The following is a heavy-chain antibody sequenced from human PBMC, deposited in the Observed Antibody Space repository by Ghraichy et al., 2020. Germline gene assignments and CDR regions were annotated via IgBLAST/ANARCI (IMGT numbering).Heavy chain of an antibody. J-gene: IGHJ5*02. D-gene: IGHD6-13*01. CDR1: GFTFSDYY. Sequence: GSLRLSCAASGFTFSDYYMSWIRQAPGKGLEWVSYISSSSSYTNYADSVKGRFTISRDNAKNSLYLQMNSLRAEDTAVYYCARMGIAAAGSENWFDPWGQGTLVTVSS. V-gene: IGHV3-11*06. CDR2: ISSSSSYT. CDR3: ARMGIAAAGSENWFDP.